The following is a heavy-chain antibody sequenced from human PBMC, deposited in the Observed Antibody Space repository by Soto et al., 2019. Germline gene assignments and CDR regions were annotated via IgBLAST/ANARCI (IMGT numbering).Heavy chain of an antibody. J-gene: IGHJ4*02. CDR3: ARGIVGPTAAGTYYFDY. V-gene: IGHV4-30-4*01. CDR1: GGSISSGDYY. CDR2: IYNSGST. Sequence: SETLSITCTVSGGSISSGDYYWSWIRQPPGKGLEWIGYIYNSGSTYYNQSLKRRDTISVDTSKNLFSLKLSFVTAADTAVYYCARGIVGPTAAGTYYFDYWGQGTLVTVS. D-gene: IGHD6-13*01.